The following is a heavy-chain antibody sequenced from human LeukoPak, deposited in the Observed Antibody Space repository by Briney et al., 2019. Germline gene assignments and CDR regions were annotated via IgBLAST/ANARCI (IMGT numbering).Heavy chain of an antibody. CDR1: GGSFSGYY. CDR2: INHSGST. CDR3: ARGPRYDFWSGYYAPRGMDV. J-gene: IGHJ6*02. Sequence: SETLSLTCAVYGGSFSGYYWSWIRQPPGKGLEWIGEINHSGSTNYNPSLKSRVTISVVTSKNQFSLKLSSVTAADTAVYYCARGPRYDFWSGYYAPRGMDVWGQGTTVTVSS. V-gene: IGHV4-34*01. D-gene: IGHD3-3*01.